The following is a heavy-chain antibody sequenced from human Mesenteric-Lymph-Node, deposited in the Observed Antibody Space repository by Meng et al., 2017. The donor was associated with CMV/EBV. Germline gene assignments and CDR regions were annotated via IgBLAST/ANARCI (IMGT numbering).Heavy chain of an antibody. Sequence: GSLRLSCTVSGGPVSSGSYHWSWIRKPPGKGLEWIGYIYYSGSTNYNPSLKSRVTISVDTSKNQFSLKLSSVTAADTAVYYCARDRLIVVVPAARDYYYYGMDVWGQGTTVTVSS. J-gene: IGHJ6*02. CDR3: ARDRLIVVVPAARDYYYYGMDV. CDR1: GGPVSSGSYH. V-gene: IGHV4-61*01. D-gene: IGHD2-2*01. CDR2: IYYSGST.